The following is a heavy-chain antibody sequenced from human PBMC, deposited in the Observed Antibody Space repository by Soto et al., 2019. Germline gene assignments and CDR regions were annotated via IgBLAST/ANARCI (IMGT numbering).Heavy chain of an antibody. V-gene: IGHV1-3*01. Sequence: QVQLVQSGAEVKKPGASVKVSCKASGYTFTSYAMHWVRQAPGQRLEWMGWINAGNGNTKYSQKFQGIVTITRDTSASTAYMELSSLRSEDTAVYYCARACSGGSCYPGNWFDPWGQGTLVTVSS. J-gene: IGHJ5*02. CDR3: ARACSGGSCYPGNWFDP. CDR1: GYTFTSYA. CDR2: INAGNGNT. D-gene: IGHD2-15*01.